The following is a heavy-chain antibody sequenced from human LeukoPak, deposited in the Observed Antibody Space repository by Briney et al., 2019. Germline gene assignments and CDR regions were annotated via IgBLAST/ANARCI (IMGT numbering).Heavy chain of an antibody. CDR2: TYYRSKWYN. D-gene: IGHD4-23*01. CDR3: ASGNPFFDY. J-gene: IGHJ4*02. V-gene: IGHV6-1*01. CDR1: GDSVSSNSAA. Sequence: SQTPSLTCAISGDSVSSNSAAWNWIRQSPSSGLEWLGRTYYRSKWYNDYAVTVESRITINPDTSKNQFSLQLNSVTPEDAAGYYCASGNPFFDYWGQGTLVTVSS.